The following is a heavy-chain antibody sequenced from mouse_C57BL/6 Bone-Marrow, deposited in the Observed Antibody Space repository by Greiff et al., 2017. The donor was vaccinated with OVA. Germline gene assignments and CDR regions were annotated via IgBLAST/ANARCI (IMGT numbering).Heavy chain of an antibody. CDR2: IDPETGGT. D-gene: IGHD2-4*01. J-gene: IGHJ1*03. V-gene: IGHV1-15*01. CDR1: GYTFTDYE. Sequence: QVQLQQSGAELVRPGASVTLSCKASGYTFTDYEMPWVKQTPVHGLEWIGAIDPETGGTAYKQKFKGKAILTADKSSSTAYMQRRSLTSEDSAVYYCTRSRLGDYYWYFCVWGTGTTVTVSS. CDR3: TRSRLGDYYWYFCV.